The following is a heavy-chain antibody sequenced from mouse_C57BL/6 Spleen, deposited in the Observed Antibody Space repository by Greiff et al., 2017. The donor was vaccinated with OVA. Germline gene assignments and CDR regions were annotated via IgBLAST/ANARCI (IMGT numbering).Heavy chain of an antibody. CDR2: IYPGSGNT. V-gene: IGHV1-76*01. CDR3: ALFITTVVAGNYFDY. Sequence: VKLQESGAELVRPGASVKLSCKASGYTFTDYYINWVKQRPGQGLEWIARIYPGSGNTYYNEKFKGKATLTAEKSSSTAYMQLSSLTSEDSAVYFCALFITTVVAGNYFDYWGQGTTLTVSS. D-gene: IGHD1-1*01. J-gene: IGHJ2*01. CDR1: GYTFTDYY.